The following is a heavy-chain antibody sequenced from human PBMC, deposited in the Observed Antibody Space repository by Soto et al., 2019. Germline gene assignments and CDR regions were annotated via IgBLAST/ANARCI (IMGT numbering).Heavy chain of an antibody. CDR1: GFTFISYA. Sequence: EVQLLESGGGLVQPGGSLRLSCAASGFTFISYAMNWVRQAPGKGLQWVSAISGGGDATFYADSVKGRFTISRDNSRNTVTLQMNSLGADDTAVYYCARKVPGSTTRPDYLYFDLWGRGTLVTVSS. V-gene: IGHV3-23*01. CDR3: ARKVPGSTTRPDYLYFDL. D-gene: IGHD3-10*01. CDR2: ISGGGDAT. J-gene: IGHJ2*01.